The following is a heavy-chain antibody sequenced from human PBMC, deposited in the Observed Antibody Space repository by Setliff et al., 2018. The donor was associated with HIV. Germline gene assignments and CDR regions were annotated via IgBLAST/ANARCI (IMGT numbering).Heavy chain of an antibody. CDR2: IYYSGST. Sequence: SETLSLTCTVSGGSIISGDHYWSWIRQPPGKGLEWIDYIYYSGSTYYNPSLKSRITISVDTSKNQFSLNLDSVTAADTAVYYCARGKLRYFDGYYYYYGMDVWGQGTTVTVSS. D-gene: IGHD3-9*01. CDR1: GGSIISGDHY. J-gene: IGHJ6*02. CDR3: ARGKLRYFDGYYYYYGMDV. V-gene: IGHV4-30-4*08.